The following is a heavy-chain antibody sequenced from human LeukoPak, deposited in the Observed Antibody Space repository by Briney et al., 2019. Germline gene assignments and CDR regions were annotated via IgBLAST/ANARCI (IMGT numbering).Heavy chain of an antibody. D-gene: IGHD2-15*01. CDR3: ARSGGYCSGGSCYYYHGIDV. CDR2: ISYDGSNK. Sequence: PGGSLRLSCAASGFTFSSYAMHWVRQAPGKGLEWVAIISYDGSNKYYADSVKGRFTISRDNSKNTLYLQMDSLRAEDTALYYCARSGGYCSGGSCYYYHGIDVWGQGTTVTVSS. J-gene: IGHJ6*02. V-gene: IGHV3-30-3*01. CDR1: GFTFSSYA.